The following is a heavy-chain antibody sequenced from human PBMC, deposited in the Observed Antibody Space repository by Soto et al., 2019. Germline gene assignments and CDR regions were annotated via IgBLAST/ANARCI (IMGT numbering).Heavy chain of an antibody. J-gene: IGHJ4*02. V-gene: IGHV1-58*01. CDR1: GFTFTSSG. Sequence: SVKVSCQASGFTFTSSGVQWVRQARGQRLEWIGWIVVGRGNTNYAQEFQERVTVTRDMSTSTAYMELSSLRSEDTAVYYCAAAWDSSSWPRIDYWGQGTRDNVSS. CDR3: AAAWDSSSWPRIDY. CDR2: IVVGRGNT. D-gene: IGHD6-13*01.